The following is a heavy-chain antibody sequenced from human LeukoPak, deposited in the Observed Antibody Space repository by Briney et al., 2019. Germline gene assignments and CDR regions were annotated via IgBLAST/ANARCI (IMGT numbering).Heavy chain of an antibody. CDR1: GFTLISYV. CDR2: ISGSGDT. Sequence: VGSLRLSCTAPGFTLISYVMTWVRQAPGKGLEWVSGISGSGDTYYADSVKGRFTISRDNSRNRLYLQMNSLRAEDTAVYYCAKDKDLALGDDRQYWGQGTLATVSS. V-gene: IGHV3-23*01. D-gene: IGHD3-16*01. J-gene: IGHJ4*02. CDR3: AKDKDLALGDDRQY.